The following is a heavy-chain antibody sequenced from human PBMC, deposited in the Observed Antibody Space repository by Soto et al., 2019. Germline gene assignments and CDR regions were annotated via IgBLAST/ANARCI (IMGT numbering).Heavy chain of an antibody. CDR2: IKSKTDGGTT. Sequence: PGGSLRLSCAASGFTFSNAWMSWVRQAPGKGLEWVGRIKSKTDGGTTDYAAPVKGRFTISRDDSKNTPYLQMNSLKTEDTAVYYCTTALGGARLTWYFDLWGRGTLVTVS. CDR3: TTALGGARLTWYFDL. CDR1: GFTFSNAW. D-gene: IGHD1-26*01. V-gene: IGHV3-15*01. J-gene: IGHJ2*01.